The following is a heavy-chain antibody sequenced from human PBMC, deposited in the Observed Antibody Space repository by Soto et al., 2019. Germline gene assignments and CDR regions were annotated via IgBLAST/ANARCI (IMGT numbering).Heavy chain of an antibody. CDR2: ISSTTNYI. J-gene: IGHJ4*02. CDR1: GFTFSRYS. Sequence: GGSLRLSCAASGFTFSRYSMNWVRQAPGKGLEWVSSISSTTNYIYYADSMKGRFTVSGDNAKNSVYLEMNSLSAEDTAVYYCARESEDLTSNFDYWGQGTLVTVSS. V-gene: IGHV3-21*01. CDR3: ARESEDLTSNFDY.